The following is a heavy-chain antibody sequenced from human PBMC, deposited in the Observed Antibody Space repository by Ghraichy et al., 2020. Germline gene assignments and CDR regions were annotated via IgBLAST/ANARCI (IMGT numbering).Heavy chain of an antibody. CDR2: TYYRSKWYN. CDR1: GDSVSSNSAA. J-gene: IGHJ6*02. Sequence: SETQSLTCAISGDSVSSNSAAWNWIRQSPSRGLEWLGRTYYRSKWYNDYAVSVKSRISINPDTSKNQFSLQLNSVTPEDTAVYYCARDHNSPQTTVVTPGSYYYGMDVWGQGTTVTVSS. D-gene: IGHD4-23*01. V-gene: IGHV6-1*01. CDR3: ARDHNSPQTTVVTPGSYYYGMDV.